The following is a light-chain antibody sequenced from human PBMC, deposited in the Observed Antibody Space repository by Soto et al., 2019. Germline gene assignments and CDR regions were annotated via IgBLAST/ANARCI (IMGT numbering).Light chain of an antibody. V-gene: IGKV3-20*01. CDR3: QQSDSSVT. Sequence: EIVLTQSPGSLSLSPGERATLSCRASQSVSSTFFAWYQQRPGQAPRLLMYGASSRATGIPERFSGSGSGTDFTLTISTLDPEDFAVYYCQQSDSSVTFGQGTKAEIK. CDR2: GAS. J-gene: IGKJ1*01. CDR1: QSVSSTF.